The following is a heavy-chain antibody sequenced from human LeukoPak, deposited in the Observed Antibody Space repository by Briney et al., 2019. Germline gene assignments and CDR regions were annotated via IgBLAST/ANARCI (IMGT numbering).Heavy chain of an antibody. CDR1: GGSISSYY. CDR3: ARAISVSQYFDY. CDR2: IYHNGNT. D-gene: IGHD2-2*02. Sequence: PSETLSLTCTVSGGSISSYYWSWIRQPPGKGLEWIGYIYHNGNTDYNPSLKSRVTLSVDTSKNQFSLKLSSVTAADTAVYYCARAISVSQYFDYWGQGTLVTVSS. J-gene: IGHJ4*02. V-gene: IGHV4-59*08.